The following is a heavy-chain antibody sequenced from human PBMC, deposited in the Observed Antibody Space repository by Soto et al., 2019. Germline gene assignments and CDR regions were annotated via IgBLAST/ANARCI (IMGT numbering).Heavy chain of an antibody. J-gene: IGHJ6*03. CDR3: ARVNPFRYCSGGSCQYFYYMDV. CDR1: GGSISSHY. V-gene: IGHV4-59*11. CDR2: IYYSGST. D-gene: IGHD2-15*01. Sequence: SETLSLTCSVSGGSISSHYWSWIRKHTGKGLEWIGYIYYSGSTKYNPSLKSRVTISVGTSKNQFSLKLNSVTTADTAVYYCARVNPFRYCSGGSCQYFYYMDVWGKGTTVTVSS.